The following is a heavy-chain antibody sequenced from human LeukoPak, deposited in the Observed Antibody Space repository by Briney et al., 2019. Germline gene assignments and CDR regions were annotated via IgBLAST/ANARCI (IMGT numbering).Heavy chain of an antibody. D-gene: IGHD5-18*01. CDR3: AKDGGVDPTMASLDYFDL. CDR1: GFTFSSYA. Sequence: GRSLRLSCAASGFTFSSYAMHWVRQAPGKGLEWVAVISYDGSNKYYADSVKGRFTISRDNSKNTLYLQMNSLRSEDTAVYYCAKDGGVDPTMASLDYFDLWGQGTLVTVSS. CDR2: ISYDGSNK. V-gene: IGHV3-30-3*01. J-gene: IGHJ4*02.